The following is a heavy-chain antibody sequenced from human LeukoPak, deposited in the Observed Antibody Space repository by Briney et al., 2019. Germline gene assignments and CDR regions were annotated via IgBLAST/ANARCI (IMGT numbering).Heavy chain of an antibody. CDR2: IYPGDSDT. CDR3: ARPYCSSTSCYDY. J-gene: IGHJ4*02. CDR1: GYSFTSYW. V-gene: IGHV5-51*01. Sequence: RESLKISCKDSGYSFTSYWIGWVRQMPGKGLEWMGIIYPGDSDTRYSPSFQGQVTISADKSISTAYLRWSSLKASDTAMYYCARPYCSSTSCYDYWGQGTLVTVSS. D-gene: IGHD2-2*01.